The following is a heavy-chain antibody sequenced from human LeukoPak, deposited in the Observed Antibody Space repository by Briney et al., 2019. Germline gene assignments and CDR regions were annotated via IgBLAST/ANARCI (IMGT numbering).Heavy chain of an antibody. D-gene: IGHD2-8*01. CDR3: ANGYCTNGVCYPYYYHYMDV. CDR1: GGSFSGYY. CDR2: IKHSGST. V-gene: IGHV4-34*01. J-gene: IGHJ6*03. Sequence: PSETLSLTCAVYGGSFSGYYRSWIRHPPGKGLERIGEIKHSGSTNYNPSLKSRVTISVDTSKDPFSLKLSSVTAADTAVYYCANGYCTNGVCYPYYYHYMDVWGKGTTVTVSS.